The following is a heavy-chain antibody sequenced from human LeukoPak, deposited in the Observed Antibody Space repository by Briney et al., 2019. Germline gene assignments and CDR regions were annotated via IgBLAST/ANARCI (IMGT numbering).Heavy chain of an antibody. Sequence: GRSLRLSCTASGFTFGDYAMSWVRQAPGKGLEWVGFIRSKAYGGTTEYAASVKGRFTISKDDSKSIAYLQMNSLKTEDTAVYYCTRDYPGFDPWGQGTLVTVSS. CDR1: GFTFGDYA. CDR3: TRDYPGFDP. J-gene: IGHJ5*02. CDR2: IRSKAYGGTT. V-gene: IGHV3-49*04.